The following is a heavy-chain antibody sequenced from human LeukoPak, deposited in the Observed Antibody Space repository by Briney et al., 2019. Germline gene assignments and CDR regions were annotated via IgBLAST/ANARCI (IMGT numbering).Heavy chain of an antibody. CDR2: ISYDGSNK. CDR1: GFTFSSYA. CDR3: AREAGGPAGAFDI. Sequence: GGSLRLSCAASGFTFSSYAMHWVRQAPGKGLEWVAVISYDGSNKYYADSVKGRFTISRDNSKNTLYQQMNSLRAEDTAVYYCAREAGGPAGAFDIWGQGTMVTVSS. D-gene: IGHD4-23*01. V-gene: IGHV3-30*04. J-gene: IGHJ3*02.